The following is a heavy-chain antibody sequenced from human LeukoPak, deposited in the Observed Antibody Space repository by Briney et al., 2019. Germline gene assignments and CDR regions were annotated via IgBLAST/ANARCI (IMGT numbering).Heavy chain of an antibody. Sequence: PSETLSLTCTVSGGSISSHYWSWIRQPPGKGLEWIGYIYYSGSTNYNPSLKSRVTISVDTSKNQFSLKLSSVTAADTAVYYCAGTNCSSTSCYYYYYMDVWGKGTTVTVSS. CDR2: IYYSGST. J-gene: IGHJ6*03. CDR1: GGSISSHY. D-gene: IGHD2-2*01. V-gene: IGHV4-59*11. CDR3: AGTNCSSTSCYYYYYMDV.